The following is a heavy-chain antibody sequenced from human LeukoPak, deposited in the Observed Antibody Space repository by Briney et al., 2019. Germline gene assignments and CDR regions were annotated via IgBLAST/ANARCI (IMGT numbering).Heavy chain of an antibody. CDR3: TQSNY. CDR1: GFTFSGSP. Sequence: PGGSLRLSCAASGFTFSGSPILWVRQASGKGLEWVGRIRSKADNCATAYAASVQGRCTISRDDSKNTAYLQLNSLKTEDTAVYYCTQSNYWGQGALVTVSS. J-gene: IGHJ4*02. CDR2: IRSKADNCAT. V-gene: IGHV3-73*01.